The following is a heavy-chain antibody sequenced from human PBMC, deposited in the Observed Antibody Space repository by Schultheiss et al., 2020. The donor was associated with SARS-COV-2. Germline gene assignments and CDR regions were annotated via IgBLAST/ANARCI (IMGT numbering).Heavy chain of an antibody. V-gene: IGHV4-39*07. CDR2: IYHSGST. CDR3: ARDSGGQHGDWFDP. J-gene: IGHJ5*02. CDR1: GGSISSSSYY. D-gene: IGHD3-10*01. Sequence: SETLSLTCTVSGGSISSSSYYWGWIRQPPGKGLEWIGEIYHSGSTYYNPSLKSRVTISVDTSKNQFSLKLSSVTAADTAVYYCARDSGGQHGDWFDPWGQGTLVTVSS.